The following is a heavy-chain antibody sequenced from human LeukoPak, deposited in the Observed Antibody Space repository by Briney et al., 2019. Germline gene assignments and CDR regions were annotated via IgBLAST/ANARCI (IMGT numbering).Heavy chain of an antibody. CDR1: GFTFSDYY. CDR3: ARVGYDSSGRFDY. V-gene: IGHV3-11*04. J-gene: IGHJ4*02. Sequence: PGGSLRLSCAASGFTFSDYYMTWIRQAPGKGLEWVSYISSSGSIIYYADSVKGRFIISRDNAKNSLYLQMNSLRAEDTAVYFCARVGYDSSGRFDYWGQGTLVTASS. D-gene: IGHD3-22*01. CDR2: ISSSGSII.